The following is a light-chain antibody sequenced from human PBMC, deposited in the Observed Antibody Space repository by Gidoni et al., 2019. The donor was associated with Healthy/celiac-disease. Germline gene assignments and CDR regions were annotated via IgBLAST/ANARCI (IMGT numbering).Light chain of an antibody. CDR1: QTISSY. CDR3: QQGYSTRL. V-gene: IGKV1-39*01. CDR2: AAS. Sequence: IQTTQYTSSLSASVGDRVTITCRASQTISSYLNWYQQKPGKAPKLLIYAASSLQSGVPSRCSGSGCGTDITVTISSLRPEDFASYYGQQGYSTRLFXPXTKVDIK. J-gene: IGKJ3*01.